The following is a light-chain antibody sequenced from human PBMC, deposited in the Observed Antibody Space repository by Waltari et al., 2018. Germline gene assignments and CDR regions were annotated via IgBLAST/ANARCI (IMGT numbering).Light chain of an antibody. CDR2: FTS. CDR3: QQHNNYPRT. CDR1: QGISNY. J-gene: IGKJ1*01. V-gene: IGKV1-17*01. Sequence: DIQMTQSPSSLSASVGDTVTITCRASQGISNYLAWYQQKPGEAPRPLIYFTSNLEDGVQSRFSGSGSGTEFTLTITGLQPEDFAIYYCQQHNNYPRTFGQGTKVEIK.